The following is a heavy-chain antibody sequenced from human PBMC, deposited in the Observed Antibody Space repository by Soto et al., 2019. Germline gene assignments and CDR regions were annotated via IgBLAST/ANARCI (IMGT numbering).Heavy chain of an antibody. CDR2: TSDDGDIQ. Sequence: GGSLRLSCAASGFDFRNYAVHWVRQSPGKGPEWVAITSDDGDIQYYADSVKGRFTISRDNSKNTLYLQMTSLRSEDAAVYFCARAVDAAMDPLDYWGQGTLVTV. J-gene: IGHJ4*02. CDR3: ARAVDAAMDPLDY. V-gene: IGHV3-30-3*01. CDR1: GFDFRNYA. D-gene: IGHD5-18*01.